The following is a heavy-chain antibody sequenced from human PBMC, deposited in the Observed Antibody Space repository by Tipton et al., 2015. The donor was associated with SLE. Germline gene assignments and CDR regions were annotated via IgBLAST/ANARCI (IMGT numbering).Heavy chain of an antibody. CDR1: GFTFDNYG. V-gene: IGHV3-20*04. J-gene: IGHJ4*02. D-gene: IGHD3-10*02. CDR3: AREGLYDRRYLDY. CDR2: ISWSGGST. Sequence: SLRLSCAASGFTFDNYGMSWVRQVPGKGLEWVSGISWSGGSTGYGDSVKGRFTISRDNAKNSMYLQMNSLRPEDTALNYCAREGLYDRRYLDYWGQGIMVTVSS.